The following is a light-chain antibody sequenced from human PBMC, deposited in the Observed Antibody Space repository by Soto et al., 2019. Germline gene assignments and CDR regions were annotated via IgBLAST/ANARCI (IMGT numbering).Light chain of an antibody. J-gene: IGLJ3*02. CDR1: TNDVGGYNY. V-gene: IGLV2-14*03. CDR2: GVT. CDR3: SSYTSSYTWI. Sequence: QSVLTQPASVSGSPGQSITISCSGTTNDVGGYNYVSWYQQHPGKAPKLLIYGVTDRPSGVSSRFSGSKPGNAASLTISGLQAEDEGDYYCSSYTSSYTWIFGGGTK.